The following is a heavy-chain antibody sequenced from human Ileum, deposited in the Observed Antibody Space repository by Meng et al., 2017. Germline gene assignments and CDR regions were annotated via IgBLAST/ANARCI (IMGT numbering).Heavy chain of an antibody. CDR1: GFTFSSYA. V-gene: IGHV3-30*10. CDR3: ARDLLRACDY. J-gene: IGHJ4*02. D-gene: IGHD1-26*01. CDR2: ISSDGANK. Sequence: QVKLVGSGGGVVQPGTSLRLSCAASGFTFSSYAMYWVRQAPGKGLEWVAVISSDGANKYYTDSVKGRFTISRDNSKNTLSLQMNSLTAEYTAVYYCARDLLRACDYWGQGTLVTVSS.